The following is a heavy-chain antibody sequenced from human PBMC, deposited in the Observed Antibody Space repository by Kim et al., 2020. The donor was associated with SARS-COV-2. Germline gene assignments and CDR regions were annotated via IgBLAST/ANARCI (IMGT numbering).Heavy chain of an antibody. CDR3: GRDPRGPDY. CDR1: GLTFNTYA. CDR2: IYERSGDT. V-gene: IGHV3-23*01. Sequence: GGSLRLSCVVSGLTFNTYAMTWVRQAPGKGLEWVAGIYERSGDTYYTDSVQGQCTISWDKSKSTLYLQMNSLRVEDTAVYYCGRDPRGPDYWGQGALVIVS. D-gene: IGHD3-10*01. J-gene: IGHJ4*02.